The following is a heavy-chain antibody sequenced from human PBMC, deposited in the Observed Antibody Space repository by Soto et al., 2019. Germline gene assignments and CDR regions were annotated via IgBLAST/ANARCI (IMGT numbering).Heavy chain of an antibody. CDR1: GFTFSNYI. CDR2: ILHDGNNK. Sequence: QVQLVESGGGVVQPGRSLRLSCAASGFTFSNYIMHWVRQAPGKGLEWVAIILHDGNNKYYADSVKGRFTIYRDNSKNTLYLQMNSLRTEDPAIYYCARDDEGGSYCDLGYWGQGPLVTVSS. V-gene: IGHV3-30-3*01. D-gene: IGHD3-10*01. J-gene: IGHJ4*02. CDR3: ARDDEGGSYCDLGY.